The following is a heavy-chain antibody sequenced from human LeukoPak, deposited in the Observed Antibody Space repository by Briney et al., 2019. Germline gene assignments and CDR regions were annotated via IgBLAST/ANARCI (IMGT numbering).Heavy chain of an antibody. CDR3: ARESNWNFDY. CDR2: IYSGGST. J-gene: IGHJ4*02. V-gene: IGHV3-66*01. CDR1: GFTVSSSY. Sequence: GGSLRLSCAASGFTVSSSYMSWVRQAPGKGLEWVSVIYSGGSTYYADSVKGRFTISRDYSKNTLYLQMNSLRVEDTAVYYCARESNWNFDYWGQGTLVTVSS. D-gene: IGHD1-1*01.